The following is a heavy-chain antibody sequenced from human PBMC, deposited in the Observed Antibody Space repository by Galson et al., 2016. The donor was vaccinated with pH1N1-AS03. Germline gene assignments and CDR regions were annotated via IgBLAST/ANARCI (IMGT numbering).Heavy chain of an antibody. D-gene: IGHD2-2*01. V-gene: IGHV1-2*02. CDR3: SRDPRGPCTSATCPTTYYFGMDV. Sequence: SVKVFCKASGYTFTGFSVNWVRQAPGQGLEWMGWINPNNGVTNYAQKFEARVTMTRDTSVSTAYMELYGLKSDDTAVYYCSRDPRGPCTSATCPTTYYFGMDVWGQGTTVIVSS. CDR2: INPNNGVT. J-gene: IGHJ6*02. CDR1: GYTFTGFS.